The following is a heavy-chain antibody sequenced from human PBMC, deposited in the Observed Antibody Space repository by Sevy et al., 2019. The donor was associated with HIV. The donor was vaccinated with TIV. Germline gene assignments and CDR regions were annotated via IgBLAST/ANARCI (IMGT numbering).Heavy chain of an antibody. CDR2: ISYDGTNK. D-gene: IGHD3-10*01. CDR3: VRDSFTGGARGHLHNYFDP. Sequence: GGFLRLSCAASGFTFVTYGMHWVRQAPGKGLERVAAISYDGTNKFYTDSVQGRFTISRGDAESTLHLQMDSLRPDDAAIYYCVRDSFTGGARGHLHNYFDPWGQGTLVTVSS. V-gene: IGHV3-30*03. CDR1: GFTFVTYG. J-gene: IGHJ5*02.